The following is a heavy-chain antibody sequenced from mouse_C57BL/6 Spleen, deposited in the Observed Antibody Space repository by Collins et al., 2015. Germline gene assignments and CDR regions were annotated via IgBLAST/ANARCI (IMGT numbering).Heavy chain of an antibody. J-gene: IGHJ3*01. V-gene: IGHV1-39*01. CDR2: INPYYGST. Sequence: FTDYIMLWVKQSHGKSLEWIGNINPYYGSTSYNLKFKGKATLTVDKSSSTAYMQLNSLTSEDSAVYYCASQAYYGPWFAYWGQGTLVTVSA. CDR3: ASQAYYGPWFAY. CDR1: FTDYI. D-gene: IGHD2-10*01.